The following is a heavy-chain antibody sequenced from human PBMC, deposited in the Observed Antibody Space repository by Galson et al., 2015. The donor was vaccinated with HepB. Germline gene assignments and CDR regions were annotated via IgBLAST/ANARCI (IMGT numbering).Heavy chain of an antibody. CDR2: IKSKTDGGTT. CDR1: GFTFSNAW. Sequence: SLRLSCAASGFTFSNAWMNWVRQAPGKGLEWVGRIKSKTDGGTTDYAAPVKGRFTISRDDSKNTLYLQMNSLKTEDTAVYYCTTGMGSGWSHYYYYGMDVWGQGTTVTVSS. J-gene: IGHJ6*02. D-gene: IGHD6-19*01. V-gene: IGHV3-15*07. CDR3: TTGMGSGWSHYYYYGMDV.